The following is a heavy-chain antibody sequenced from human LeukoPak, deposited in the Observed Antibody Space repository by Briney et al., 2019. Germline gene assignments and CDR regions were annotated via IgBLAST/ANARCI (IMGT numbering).Heavy chain of an antibody. J-gene: IGHJ4*02. CDR3: AKEMVRGVIIPYYFDY. CDR1: GGTFSSYA. Sequence: SVKVSCKASGGTFSSYAISWVRQAPGQGLEWMGGIIPIFATTNYAQKFQGRVTITADESTSTAYMELSSLRSEDTAVYYCAKEMVRGVIIPYYFDYWGQGTLVTVSS. CDR2: IIPIFATT. V-gene: IGHV1-69*13. D-gene: IGHD3-10*01.